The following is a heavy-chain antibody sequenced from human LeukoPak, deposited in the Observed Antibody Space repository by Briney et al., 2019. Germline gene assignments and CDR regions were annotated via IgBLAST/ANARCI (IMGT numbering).Heavy chain of an antibody. Sequence: GGSLRLSCAASGFTFSGSWMTWVRQAPGKGLELVANIKQDGSEKYYVDSVKGRFTISRDNAKNSLYLQMDSLRVEDTAVYYCARDRRRYSGRSGDYFDYWGQGTLVTVSS. V-gene: IGHV3-7*01. J-gene: IGHJ4*02. CDR2: IKQDGSEK. D-gene: IGHD6-13*01. CDR3: ARDRRRYSGRSGDYFDY. CDR1: GFTFSGSW.